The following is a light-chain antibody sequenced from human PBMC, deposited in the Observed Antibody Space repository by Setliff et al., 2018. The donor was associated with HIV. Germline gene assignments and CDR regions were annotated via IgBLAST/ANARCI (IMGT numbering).Light chain of an antibody. V-gene: IGLV2-14*03. J-gene: IGLJ1*01. CDR2: NVT. Sequence: QSALTQPASVSGSPGQLITISCTGTRSDGGGYDYVSWYQHHPGKAPKLIIYNVTKRPSGVSNRLSGSKSGNTASLTISGLHAEDDAYYYCTSYTPSSSPDVFGTGTKVTVL. CDR1: RSDGGGYDY. CDR3: TSYTPSSSPDV.